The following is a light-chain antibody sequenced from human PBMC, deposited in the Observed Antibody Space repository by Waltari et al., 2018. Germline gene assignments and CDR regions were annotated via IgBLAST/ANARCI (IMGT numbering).Light chain of an antibody. CDR3: QTWGTGIVI. V-gene: IGLV4-69*01. CDR1: SGHSNYA. J-gene: IGLJ2*01. Sequence: QLVLTQSPSASASLGASVKLTCTLSSGHSNYAIAWHQQLPEKGPRCLMKLNSDGSHNKGDGSPDRFSGSSSGAGRYLTISSLQSEDEADYDCQTWGTGIVIFGGGTRLTVL. CDR2: LNSDGSH.